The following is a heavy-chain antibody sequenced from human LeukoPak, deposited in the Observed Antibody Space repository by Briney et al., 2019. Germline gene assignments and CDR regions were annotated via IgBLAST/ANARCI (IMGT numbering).Heavy chain of an antibody. CDR1: GFTFSSYA. CDR3: VKAREYSRSSYFDY. J-gene: IGHJ4*02. D-gene: IGHD6-6*01. CDR2: ISGSGGST. Sequence: GGSLRLSCAASGFTFSSYAMSWVRQAPGKGLEWVSAISGSGGSTYYADSVKGRFTISRDNSKNTLYLQMNSLRAEDTAVYYCVKAREYSRSSYFDYWGQGTLVTVSS. V-gene: IGHV3-23*01.